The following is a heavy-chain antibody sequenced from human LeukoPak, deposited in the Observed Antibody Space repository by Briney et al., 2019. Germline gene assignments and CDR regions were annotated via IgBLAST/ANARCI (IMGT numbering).Heavy chain of an antibody. CDR3: ARGRLPRYYFDY. D-gene: IGHD3-9*01. CDR1: GFTFSTYA. V-gene: IGHV3-23*01. CDR2: ISGSGDTT. Sequence: PGGSLRLSCAASGFTFSTYAINWVRQAPGKGLEWVSGISGSGDTTYHADSAKGRFTISRDNSKNILYLQMNSLRAEDTALYYCARGRLPRYYFDYWGQGTLVTVSS. J-gene: IGHJ4*02.